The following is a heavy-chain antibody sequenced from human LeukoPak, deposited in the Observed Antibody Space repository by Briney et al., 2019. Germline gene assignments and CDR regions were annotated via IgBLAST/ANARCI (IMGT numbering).Heavy chain of an antibody. D-gene: IGHD3-10*01. Sequence: GGSLRLSCAASGFTFSSYWMSWVRQAPGKGLEWVANIKRDGSEKYYVDSVKGRLTISRDNAENSLYLQMNSLRAEDTAAYYCARARDYGSGRANAFDIWGQGTMVTVSS. J-gene: IGHJ3*02. CDR3: ARARDYGSGRANAFDI. V-gene: IGHV3-7*05. CDR2: IKRDGSEK. CDR1: GFTFSSYW.